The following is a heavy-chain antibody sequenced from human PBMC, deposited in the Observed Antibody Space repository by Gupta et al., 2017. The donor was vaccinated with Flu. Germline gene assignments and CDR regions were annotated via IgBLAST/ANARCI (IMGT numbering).Heavy chain of an antibody. D-gene: IGHD5-12*01. J-gene: IGHJ4*02. Sequence: QVQLVQSGAEVKKPGASVKVSCKASGYTFTGYYMHWVRQAPGQGLEWMGWINPNSGGTNYAQKFQGRVTMTRDTSISTAYMELSRLRSDDTAVYYCARVRFQGSGYDRTHDYWGQGTLVTVSS. CDR2: INPNSGGT. CDR3: ARVRFQGSGYDRTHDY. CDR1: GYTFTGYY. V-gene: IGHV1-2*02.